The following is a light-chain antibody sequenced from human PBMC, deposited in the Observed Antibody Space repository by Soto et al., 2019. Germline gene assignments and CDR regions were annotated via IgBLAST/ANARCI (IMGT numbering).Light chain of an antibody. CDR2: EVS. Sequence: QSALSQPASVSGSPGQSITISCTGTSSDVGGYRHVSWYQHHPGKAPKLMIYEVSNRPSGVSNRFSGSKSGYTASLTISGLQAEDEADYYCNSQRISGARVFGTGTKVTVL. J-gene: IGLJ1*01. CDR1: SSDVGGYRH. V-gene: IGLV2-14*01. CDR3: NSQRISGARV.